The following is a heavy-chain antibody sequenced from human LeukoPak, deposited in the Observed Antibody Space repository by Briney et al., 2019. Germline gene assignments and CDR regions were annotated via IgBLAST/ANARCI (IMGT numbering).Heavy chain of an antibody. CDR1: GGSVSSGGSY. CDR2: IYYSGST. J-gene: IGHJ5*02. Sequence: PSETLSLTCTVSGGSVSSGGSYWSWVRQPPGKGLEWIGYIYYSGSTNYNPSLKSRVTISVDTSKNQFSLKLRSVTAADTAVYYCARLKMGVGWFDPWGQGTLVTVSS. D-gene: IGHD1-26*01. CDR3: ARLKMGVGWFDP. V-gene: IGHV4-61*08.